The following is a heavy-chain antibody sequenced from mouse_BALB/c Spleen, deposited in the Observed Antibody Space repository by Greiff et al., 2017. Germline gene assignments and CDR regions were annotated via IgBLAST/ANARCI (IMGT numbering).Heavy chain of an antibody. Sequence: VQLQQSGAELVRSGASVKLSCTASGFNIKDYYMHWVKQRPEQGLEWIGWIDPENGDTEYAPKFQGKATMTADTSSNTAYLQLSSLTSEDTAVYYCNAIHYYGYRFDYWGQGTTLTVSS. CDR2: IDPENGDT. V-gene: IGHV14-4*02. CDR3: NAIHYYGYRFDY. J-gene: IGHJ2*01. CDR1: GFNIKDYY. D-gene: IGHD1-2*01.